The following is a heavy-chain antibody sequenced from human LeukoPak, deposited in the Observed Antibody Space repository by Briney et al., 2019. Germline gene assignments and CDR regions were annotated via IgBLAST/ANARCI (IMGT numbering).Heavy chain of an antibody. J-gene: IGHJ4*02. CDR1: GGSFSGYY. V-gene: IGHV4-34*01. CDR3: AREEGDYDYGDYGLI. D-gene: IGHD4-17*01. CDR2: INHSGST. Sequence: PSETLSLTCAVYGGSFSGYYWSWIRQPPGKGLEWIGEINHSGSTNYNPSLKSRVTISVDTSKNQFSLKLSSVTAADTAVYYCAREEGDYDYGDYGLIWGQGTLVTVSS.